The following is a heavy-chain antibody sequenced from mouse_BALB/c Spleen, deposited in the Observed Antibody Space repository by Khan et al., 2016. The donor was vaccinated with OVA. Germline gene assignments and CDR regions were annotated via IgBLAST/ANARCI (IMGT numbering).Heavy chain of an antibody. J-gene: IGHJ2*01. Sequence: VQLQQSGPELMKPGASVKISCKASVYSFTSYYIHWTKQSHGKSLEWIGCIDPFNGGISYNQKFKGKATLTVDQSSSTAYMHLSSLTSEDSAVYYCTRYGTDYWGQGTTLTVSS. CDR2: IDPFNGGI. V-gene: IGHV1S135*01. D-gene: IGHD2-1*01. CDR3: TRYGTDY. CDR1: VYSFTSYY.